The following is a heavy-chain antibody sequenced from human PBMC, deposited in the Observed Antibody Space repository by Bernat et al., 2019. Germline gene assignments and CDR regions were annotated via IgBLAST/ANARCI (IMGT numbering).Heavy chain of an antibody. CDR2: IRFDGSNQ. CDR1: GFTFSTYG. V-gene: IGHV3-30*02. J-gene: IGHJ4*02. CDR3: ARELNGGLEY. D-gene: IGHD1-1*01. Sequence: QVQLVESGGGVVQPGGSLRLSCAASGFTFSTYGMHWVRQAPGKGLEWVAFIRFDGSNQYYADSVKGRFTVSRDNSKNTLFLQMNRVRPGDTAMCYCARELNGGLEYWGQGTLVTVSS.